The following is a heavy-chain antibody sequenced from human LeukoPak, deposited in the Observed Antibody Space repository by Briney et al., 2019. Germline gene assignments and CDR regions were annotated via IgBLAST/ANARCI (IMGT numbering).Heavy chain of an antibody. J-gene: IGHJ4*02. D-gene: IGHD6-19*01. V-gene: IGHV3-21*01. CDR1: GFTFSSYS. CDR2: ISSSSSYI. Sequence: PGGSQRLSCAASGFTFSSYSMNWVRQAPGKGLEWVSSISSSSSYIYYADSVKGRFTISRDNAKNSLYLQMNSLRAEDTAVYYCARTPFSYSSGSVYFDYWGQGTLVTVSS. CDR3: ARTPFSYSSGSVYFDY.